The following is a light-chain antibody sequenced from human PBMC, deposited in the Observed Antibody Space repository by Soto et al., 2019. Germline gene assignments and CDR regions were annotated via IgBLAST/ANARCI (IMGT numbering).Light chain of an antibody. CDR3: QQYGTSPRT. Sequence: DIVMTQSPGTLSLSPGERATLSCRASQSTSSNYLAWYQQKPGQSPRLLIYGASSRATGIPDRFSGRGSGTDFTLTISRLEPGDFAVYFCQQYGTSPRTFGQGTKVEIK. V-gene: IGKV3-20*01. CDR1: QSTSSNY. J-gene: IGKJ1*01. CDR2: GAS.